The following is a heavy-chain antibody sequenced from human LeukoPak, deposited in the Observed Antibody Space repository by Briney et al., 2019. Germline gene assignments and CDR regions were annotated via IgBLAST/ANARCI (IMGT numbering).Heavy chain of an antibody. D-gene: IGHD2-15*01. CDR3: AREEFCNGGGCSFDS. Sequence: DPSETLSLTCSVSGGSLSSYYWSWIRQSAGKGLEWIGRIYPSGTTNYNPSLKSRVTVSPDTSKNHFSLNLSSVTAADTAMYYCAREEFCNGGGCSFDSWGQGALVTVSS. CDR2: IYPSGTT. V-gene: IGHV4-4*07. CDR1: GGSLSSYY. J-gene: IGHJ4*02.